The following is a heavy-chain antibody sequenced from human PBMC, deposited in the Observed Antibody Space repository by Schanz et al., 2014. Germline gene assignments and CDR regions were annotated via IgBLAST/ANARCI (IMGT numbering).Heavy chain of an antibody. Sequence: EVQLLESGGGLVQPGGSLRLSCAASKFTFSNYAMSWVRQAPGKGLEWVSSISGSGGGTYYADSVKGRFTVSRDNSKNTLYLQMNSLRDEDTAMYYCAKRCSSTSCSHGAFDIWGQGTMVTVSS. J-gene: IGHJ3*02. CDR3: AKRCSSTSCSHGAFDI. CDR2: ISGSGGGT. CDR1: KFTFSNYA. V-gene: IGHV3-23*01. D-gene: IGHD2-2*01.